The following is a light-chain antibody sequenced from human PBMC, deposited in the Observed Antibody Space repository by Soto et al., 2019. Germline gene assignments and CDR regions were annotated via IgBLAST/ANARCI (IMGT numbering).Light chain of an antibody. J-gene: IGLJ1*01. V-gene: IGLV2-14*01. CDR1: RSDVGAYNY. CDR2: EVN. Sequence: QSVLTQPASVSGSPGQSITISCTGTRSDVGAYNYVSWYQRHPGKAPKLLIYEVNSRPSGVSDRFSGSKSGNTASLTISGLXAEDEADYYCSSYTSSDSVYVFGSGTKVTVL. CDR3: SSYTSSDSVYV.